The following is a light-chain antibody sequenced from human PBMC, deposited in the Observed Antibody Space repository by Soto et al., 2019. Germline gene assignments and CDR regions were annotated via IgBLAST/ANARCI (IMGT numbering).Light chain of an antibody. CDR3: QQRSSWPFT. V-gene: IGKV3-11*01. J-gene: IGKJ3*01. Sequence: EVVLTQSPATLSLSPGEGATLSCRASQSIGNYLAWSQQKPGQAPRLLIYATSNRATGIPARFSGSGSGTDFPLTISSLEPEDFAVYYCQQRSSWPFTLGPGTKVDIK. CDR2: ATS. CDR1: QSIGNY.